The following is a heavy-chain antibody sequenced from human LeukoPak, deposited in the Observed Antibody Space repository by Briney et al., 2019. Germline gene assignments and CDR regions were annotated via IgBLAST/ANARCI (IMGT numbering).Heavy chain of an antibody. D-gene: IGHD4-11*01. CDR3: ARDRPPVTNYDY. CDR1: GFTFSSYW. V-gene: IGHV3-74*01. Sequence: GGSLRLSCAASGFTFSSYWMHWVRQAPGKGLVWVSRINSDESSTNYADSVKGRFTTSRDNAKNTLYLQMNSLRVEDTAVYYCARDRPPVTNYDYWGQGTLVTVSS. CDR2: INSDESST. J-gene: IGHJ4*02.